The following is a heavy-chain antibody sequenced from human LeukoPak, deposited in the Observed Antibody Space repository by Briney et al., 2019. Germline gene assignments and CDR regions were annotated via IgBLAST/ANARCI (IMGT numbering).Heavy chain of an antibody. D-gene: IGHD4-17*01. CDR2: INHSGST. J-gene: IGHJ4*02. V-gene: IGHV4-34*01. CDR3: ATYDYGVYDY. Sequence: SETLSLTCAVYGGSFSGYYWSWIHQLPGKGLEWIGEINHSGSTNYNPSLKSRVTISVDTSKNQFSLKLSSVIAADTAVYYCATYDYGVYDYWGQGTLVTVSS. CDR1: GGSFSGYY.